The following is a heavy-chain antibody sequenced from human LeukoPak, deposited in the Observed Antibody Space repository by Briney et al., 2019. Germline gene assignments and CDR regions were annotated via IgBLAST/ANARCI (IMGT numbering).Heavy chain of an antibody. Sequence: ASVKVSCKASGYTFTSYVMNWVRQAPGQGLEWMGWINTNTGNPTYAQGFTGRFVFSLDTSVSTAYLQISSLKAEDTAVYYCASYGITIFGAGYGAFDIWGQGTMVTVSS. V-gene: IGHV7-4-1*02. D-gene: IGHD3-3*01. CDR1: GYTFTSYV. CDR3: ASYGITIFGAGYGAFDI. J-gene: IGHJ3*02. CDR2: INTNTGNP.